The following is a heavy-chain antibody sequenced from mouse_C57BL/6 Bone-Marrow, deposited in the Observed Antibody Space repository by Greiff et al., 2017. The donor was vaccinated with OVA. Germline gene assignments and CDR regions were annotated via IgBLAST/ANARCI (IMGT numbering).Heavy chain of an antibody. CDR2: IYPGDGDT. J-gene: IGHJ2*01. CDR1: GYAFSSYW. D-gene: IGHD1-1*01. Sequence: VQLQQSGAELVKPGASVKISCKASGYAFSSYWMNWVKQRPGKGLEWIGQIYPGDGDTNYNGKFKGKATLTADKSSSTAYMQLSSLTSEDSAVYFCARGGTTVPKSFFDYWGQGTTLTVSS. V-gene: IGHV1-80*01. CDR3: ARGGTTVPKSFFDY.